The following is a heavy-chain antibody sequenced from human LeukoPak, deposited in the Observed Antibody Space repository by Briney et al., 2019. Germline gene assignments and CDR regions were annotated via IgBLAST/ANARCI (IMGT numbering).Heavy chain of an antibody. CDR1: GGSISSYY. CDR2: IYYSGST. J-gene: IGHJ4*02. V-gene: IGHV4-59*01. CDR3: ARVSRDGYNLFDY. Sequence: SETLSLTCTVSGGSISSYYWSWIRQPPGKGLEWIGYIYYSGSTNYNPSLKSRVTISVDTSKNPLSLKVTSVTAADTAVYYCARVSRDGYNLFDYWGQGTLVTVSS. D-gene: IGHD5-24*01.